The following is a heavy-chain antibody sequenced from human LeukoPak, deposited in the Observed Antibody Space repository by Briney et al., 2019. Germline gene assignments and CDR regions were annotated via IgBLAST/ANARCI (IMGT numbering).Heavy chain of an antibody. V-gene: IGHV3-33*06. CDR2: IWYDGSNK. D-gene: IGHD6-19*01. CDR3: AKDHGFYSSGWNPLFDY. J-gene: IGHJ4*02. CDR1: GFTFSRHG. Sequence: GGSLRLSCAASGFTFSRHGMHWVRQAPGKGLEWVAVIWYDGSNKYYADSVKGRFTISRDISKNTLYLQMNSLRAEDTATYYCAKDHGFYSSGWNPLFDYWGRGTLVTVSS.